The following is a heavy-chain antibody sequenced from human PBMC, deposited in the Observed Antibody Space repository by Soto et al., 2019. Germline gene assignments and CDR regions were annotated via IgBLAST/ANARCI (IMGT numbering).Heavy chain of an antibody. Sequence: SVKVSCKASGGTFSSYTISWVRQAPGQGLEWMGRIIPILGIANYAQKFQGRVTITADKSTSAAYMELSSLRSEDTAVYYCARAPWAAAGAFFDYWGQGTLVTVSS. J-gene: IGHJ4*02. D-gene: IGHD6-13*01. V-gene: IGHV1-69*02. CDR3: ARAPWAAAGAFFDY. CDR1: GGTFSSYT. CDR2: IIPILGIA.